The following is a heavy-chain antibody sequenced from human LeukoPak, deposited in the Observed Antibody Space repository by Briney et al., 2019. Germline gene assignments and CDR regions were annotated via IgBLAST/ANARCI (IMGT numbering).Heavy chain of an antibody. CDR2: ISYDGSNK. CDR3: AKDDRPWCLDY. CDR1: GFTFSSYA. D-gene: IGHD2-8*01. V-gene: IGHV3-30*04. J-gene: IGHJ4*02. Sequence: PGGSLRLSCAASGFTFSSYAMHWVRQAPGKGLEWVALISYDGSNKYYADSVKGRFTISRDNSKNTLYLQMNSLRAEDTAVYYCAKDDRPWCLDYWGQGTLVTVSS.